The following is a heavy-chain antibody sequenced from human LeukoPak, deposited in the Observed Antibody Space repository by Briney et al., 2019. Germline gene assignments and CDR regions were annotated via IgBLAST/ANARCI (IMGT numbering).Heavy chain of an antibody. Sequence: SETLSLTCTVSGGSISSGDYYWSWIRQPPGKGLEWIGYIYYSGSTYSNPSLKSRVTISIDTSKNQFSLKLSSVTAADTAVYYCARLIMVSSNHFDYWGQGTLVTVSS. CDR2: IYYSGST. CDR1: GGSISSGDYY. J-gene: IGHJ4*02. D-gene: IGHD2-8*01. V-gene: IGHV4-30-4*01. CDR3: ARLIMVSSNHFDY.